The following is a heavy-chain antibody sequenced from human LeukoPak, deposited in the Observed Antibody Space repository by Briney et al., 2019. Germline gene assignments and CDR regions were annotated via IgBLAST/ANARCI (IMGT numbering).Heavy chain of an antibody. J-gene: IGHJ6*03. V-gene: IGHV3-53*01. CDR2: IYSGGST. Sequence: PGGFLRLSCAGSGFTVSSNYMNWVRQAPGKGLEWVSHIYSGGSTYYADSVKGRFTISRDNSKNTLYLQMNSLRAEDTAVYYCARGDYYYYYYMDVWGKGTTVTVSS. CDR1: GFTVSSNY. CDR3: ARGDYYYYYYMDV.